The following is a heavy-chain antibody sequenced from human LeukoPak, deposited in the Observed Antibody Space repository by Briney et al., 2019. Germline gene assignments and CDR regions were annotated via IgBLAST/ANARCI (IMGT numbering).Heavy chain of an antibody. J-gene: IGHJ3*02. V-gene: IGHV4-61*02. CDR3: ARDVRIAVAGLDAFDI. CDR1: GGSISSGSYY. Sequence: SETLSLTCTVSGGSISSGSYYWSWIRQPAGKGLEWIGRIYTSGSTYYNPSLKSRVTISVDTSRNQFSLKLSSVTAADTAVYYCARDVRIAVAGLDAFDIWGQGTMVTVSS. CDR2: IYTSGST. D-gene: IGHD6-19*01.